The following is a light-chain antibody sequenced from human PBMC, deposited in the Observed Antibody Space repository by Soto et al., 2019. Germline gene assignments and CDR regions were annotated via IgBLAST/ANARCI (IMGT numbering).Light chain of an antibody. V-gene: IGLV2-8*01. Sequence: ALTQHPSASESPGQSVTISCTGTSSDVGGYHYVSWYQHHPGRAPKLLIYEVDKRPPGVPGRFSGSKSGNTASLTVSGLQADDEADYYCLSYGGSNNYVFGTGTKVTVL. J-gene: IGLJ1*01. CDR2: EVD. CDR3: LSYGGSNNYV. CDR1: SSDVGGYHY.